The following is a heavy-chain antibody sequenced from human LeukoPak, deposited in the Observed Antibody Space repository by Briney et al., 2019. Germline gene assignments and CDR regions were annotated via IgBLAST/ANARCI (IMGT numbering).Heavy chain of an antibody. CDR1: GYTFTSYG. CDR2: ISAYNGNT. J-gene: IGHJ3*02. V-gene: IGHV1-18*01. CDR3: AREGRERYFDWLFRSDAFDI. D-gene: IGHD3-9*01. Sequence: EASVKVSCKASGYTFTSYGISWVRQAPGQGLEWMGWISAYNGNTNYAQKLQGRVTMTTDTTTSTAYMELRSLRSEDTAVYYCAREGRERYFDWLFRSDAFDIWGQGTMVTVSS.